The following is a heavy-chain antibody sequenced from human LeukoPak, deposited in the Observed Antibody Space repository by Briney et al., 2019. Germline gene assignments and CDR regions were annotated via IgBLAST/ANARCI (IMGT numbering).Heavy chain of an antibody. J-gene: IGHJ4*02. CDR2: INHSGST. CDR3: ARRATYYDILTGFRRGPRRFHY. CDR1: GVSFSGYY. Sequence: PSETLSLTCAVYGVSFSGYYWSWIRQPPGKGLEWVGEINHSGSTNYNPSLKSRVTISVDTSKNQFSLKMRSVDAADPAVYYCARRATYYDILTGFRRGPRRFHYWGQGTLVTVSS. V-gene: IGHV4-34*01. D-gene: IGHD3-9*01.